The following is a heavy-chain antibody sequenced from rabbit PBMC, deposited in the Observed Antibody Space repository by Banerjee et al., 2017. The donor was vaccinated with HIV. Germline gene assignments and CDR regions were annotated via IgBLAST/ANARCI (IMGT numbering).Heavy chain of an antibody. J-gene: IGHJ4*01. CDR3: ARYYTYGYAGYGYANL. CDR1: GFSFSNKYV. Sequence: QEQLEESGGDLVKPEGSLTLTCTASGFSFSNKYVMCWVRQAPGKGLELIACIYAGSSSSTWYASWVNGRFTISKTSSTTVTLQMTSLTAADTATYFCARYYTYGYAGYGYANLWGPGTLVTVS. D-gene: IGHD6-1*01. V-gene: IGHV1S45*01. CDR2: IYAGSSSST.